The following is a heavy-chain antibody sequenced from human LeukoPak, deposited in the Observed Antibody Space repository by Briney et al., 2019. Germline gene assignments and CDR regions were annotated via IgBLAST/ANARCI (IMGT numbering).Heavy chain of an antibody. Sequence: SGGSLRLSCAASGFTFNSYALSWVRQAPGKGLEWVSAISAGADTIYCADSVKGRFTISRDNAKNTLYLQMNSLRAEDTAIYYCARGYVSKGAWFDPWGQGTLVIVSS. J-gene: IGHJ5*02. D-gene: IGHD1-26*01. CDR1: GFTFNSYA. V-gene: IGHV3-23*01. CDR2: ISAGADTI. CDR3: ARGYVSKGAWFDP.